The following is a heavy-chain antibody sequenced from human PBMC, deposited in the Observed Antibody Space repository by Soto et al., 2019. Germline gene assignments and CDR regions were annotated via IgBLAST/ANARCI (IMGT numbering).Heavy chain of an antibody. J-gene: IGHJ6*02. V-gene: IGHV1-58*01. D-gene: IGHD6-13*01. Sequence: SVKVSCKASGFTFTSSAVQWVRQARGQRLEWIGWIVVGSGNTNYAQKFQERVTITRDMSTSTAYMELSSLRSEDTAVYYCAAESIAAAGTVAENYYYYGMDVWGQGTTVTVSS. CDR1: GFTFTSSA. CDR3: AAESIAAAGTVAENYYYYGMDV. CDR2: IVVGSGNT.